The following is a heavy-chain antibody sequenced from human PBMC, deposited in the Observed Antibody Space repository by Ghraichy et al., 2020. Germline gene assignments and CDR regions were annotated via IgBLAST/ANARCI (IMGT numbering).Heavy chain of an antibody. Sequence: SETLSLTCTVSGGSVSSGSYYWSWIRQPPGKGLEWIGYMYYTGSTYYNPSLKSRVTMSADTSKNQFSLKVRSVTAADTAVYYCARGDGSSACYKVVYWGQGTLVTVSS. D-gene: IGHD6-19*01. V-gene: IGHV4-61*01. CDR1: GGSVSSGSYY. J-gene: IGHJ4*02. CDR3: ARGDGSSACYKVVY. CDR2: MYYTGST.